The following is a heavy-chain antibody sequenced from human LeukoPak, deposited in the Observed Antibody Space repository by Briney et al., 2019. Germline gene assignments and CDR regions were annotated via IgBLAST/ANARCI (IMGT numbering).Heavy chain of an antibody. J-gene: IGHJ4*02. CDR2: ITPTGGTT. Sequence: GGSLRLSCAASGFTFSNYGMNWVRQAPGKGLEWVSGITPTGGTTYYADSVKGRFTISRDNSKNTVFLQMNSLRAEDTAVYYCAKSGLNRFDYWGQGTLVTVSS. CDR1: GFTFSNYG. V-gene: IGHV3-23*01. D-gene: IGHD2-15*01. CDR3: AKSGLNRFDY.